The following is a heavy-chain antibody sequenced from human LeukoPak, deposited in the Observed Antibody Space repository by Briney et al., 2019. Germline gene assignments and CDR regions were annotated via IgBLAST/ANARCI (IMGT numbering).Heavy chain of an antibody. CDR1: GFRYSHYG. D-gene: IGHD1-26*01. J-gene: IGHJ6*03. Sequence: GGTLRLSCVASGFRYSHYGMNWVRQAPGKGLEWVSSISSSSSYIYYADSVKGRFTISRDNAKNSLYLQMNSLRAEDTAVYYCARDGVGFYMDVWGKGTTVTVSS. CDR3: ARDGVGFYMDV. CDR2: ISSSSSYI. V-gene: IGHV3-21*01.